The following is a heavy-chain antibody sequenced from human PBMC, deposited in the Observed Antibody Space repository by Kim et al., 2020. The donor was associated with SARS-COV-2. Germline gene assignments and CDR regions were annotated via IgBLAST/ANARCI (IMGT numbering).Heavy chain of an antibody. CDR2: IYYSGST. CDR3: ARSHGYSSGWYVSRSLRLGRFDP. V-gene: IGHV4-39*01. Sequence: SETLSLTCTVSGGSISSSSYYWGWIRQPPGKGLEWIGSIYYSGSTYYNPSLKSRVTISVDTSKNQFSLKLSSVTAADTAVYYCARSHGYSSGWYVSRSLRLGRFDPWGQGTLVTVSS. CDR1: GGSISSSSYY. J-gene: IGHJ5*02. D-gene: IGHD6-19*01.